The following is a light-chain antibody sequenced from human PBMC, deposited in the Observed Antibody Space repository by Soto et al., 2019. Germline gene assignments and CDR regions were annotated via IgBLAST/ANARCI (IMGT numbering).Light chain of an antibody. CDR1: QSVLYSSNNKNY. CDR3: HQYYPTPWT. J-gene: IGKJ1*01. Sequence: DIVMTQSPDSLAVSLGERATINCKSSQSVLYSSNNKNYLAWYQQRPGQPPKLLIYWASTRQSGVPDRFSGSGSGTDFTLTVSSLQAEDVAVYYCHQYYPTPWTFGKGTKVEIK. V-gene: IGKV4-1*01. CDR2: WAS.